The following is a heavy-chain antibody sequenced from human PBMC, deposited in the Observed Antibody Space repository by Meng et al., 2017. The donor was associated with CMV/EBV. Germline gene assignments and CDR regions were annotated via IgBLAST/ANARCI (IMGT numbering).Heavy chain of an antibody. Sequence: EFLKISRAASGCTYSSYWMIWVRQAPGTGLEWVANIKQDGSEKYYVDSVKGRFTISRDNAKNSLYLQMNSLRAEDTAVYYCARELRGPSLVRGVTYDAFDIWGQGTMVTVSS. D-gene: IGHD3-10*01. J-gene: IGHJ3*02. V-gene: IGHV3-7*01. CDR2: IKQDGSEK. CDR3: ARELRGPSLVRGVTYDAFDI. CDR1: GCTYSSYW.